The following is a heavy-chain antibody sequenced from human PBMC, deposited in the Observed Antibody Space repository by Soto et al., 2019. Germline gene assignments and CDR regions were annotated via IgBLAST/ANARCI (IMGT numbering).Heavy chain of an antibody. J-gene: IGHJ1*01. D-gene: IGHD6-13*01. V-gene: IGHV3-9*01. CDR3: VKDESINWYSGHFRH. CDR1: GFTFYDYA. CDR2: INWNSGSI. Sequence: TWGSLRLSCAASGFTFYDYAIRFFRQFPLKGLEWVSGINWNSGSIGYGDSVKGRFAISRDNAKNSLHLQMNSLSAEDTAFYYCVKDESINWYSGHFRHWGQGTLVTVSS.